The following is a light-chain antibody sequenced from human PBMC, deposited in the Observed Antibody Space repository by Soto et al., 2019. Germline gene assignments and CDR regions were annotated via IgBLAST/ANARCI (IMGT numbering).Light chain of an antibody. Sequence: EIVLTQSPATLSLSPGERATLSCRASQSISSYLAWYQQKPGQAPRLLIYDASNRATGIPARFSGSGSGIDFTLTISSLEPEDFAVYYCQQRPSWTFGQGTKVEI. CDR2: DAS. J-gene: IGKJ1*01. V-gene: IGKV3-11*01. CDR3: QQRPSWT. CDR1: QSISSY.